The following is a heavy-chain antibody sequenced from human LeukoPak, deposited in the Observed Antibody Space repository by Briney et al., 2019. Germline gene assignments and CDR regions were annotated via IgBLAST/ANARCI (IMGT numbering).Heavy chain of an antibody. CDR1: GYTFTSYG. J-gene: IGHJ4*02. CDR2: MNPNSGNT. CDR3: ARTYYYDSSGYYLDY. Sequence: ASVKVSCKASGYTFTSYGINWVRQATGQGLEWLGWMNPNSGNTDYAHKFQGRVTMTRNTSISTAYMELSSLRSEDTAVYYCARTYYYDSSGYYLDYWGQGTLVTVSS. V-gene: IGHV1-8*01. D-gene: IGHD3-22*01.